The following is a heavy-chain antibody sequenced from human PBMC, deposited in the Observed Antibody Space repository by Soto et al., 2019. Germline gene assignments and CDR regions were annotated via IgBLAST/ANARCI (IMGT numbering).Heavy chain of an antibody. CDR3: AGGIEGSGYADY. CDR2: ISYAGSNK. CDR1: GFTFSSYA. J-gene: IGHJ4*02. V-gene: IGHV3-30-3*01. D-gene: IGHD3-22*01. Sequence: QVQRVESGGGVVQPRRSLRLSCAASGFTFSSYAMHWVRQAPGKGLEWVAVISYAGSNKYYADSVKGRFTISRDNSKNTRYLQINSLRAEDADVYYCAGGIEGSGYADYWGRGTLVTVSS.